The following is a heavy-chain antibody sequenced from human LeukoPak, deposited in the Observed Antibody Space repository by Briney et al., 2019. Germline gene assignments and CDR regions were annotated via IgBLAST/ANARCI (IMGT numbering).Heavy chain of an antibody. J-gene: IGHJ4*02. Sequence: ASVKVSCKASGYTFTGYYMHWVRQAPGQGLEWMGWINPNSGGTNYAQKFQGRVTMTRDTSISTAYMELSRLRSDDTAVYYCASGSGYYYGRFYFDYWGQGTLVTVSS. D-gene: IGHD3-22*01. CDR2: INPNSGGT. CDR3: ASGSGYYYGRFYFDY. CDR1: GYTFTGYY. V-gene: IGHV1-2*02.